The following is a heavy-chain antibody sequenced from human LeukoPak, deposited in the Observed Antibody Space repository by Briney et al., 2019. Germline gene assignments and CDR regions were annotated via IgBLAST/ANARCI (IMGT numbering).Heavy chain of an antibody. Sequence: GSLRLSCAASGFTFSSYWMSWVRQAPGKGLEWVANIKQDGSEKYYVDSVKGRFTISRDNAKNSLYLQMNSLRAEDTAVYYCARDQFASAIFGVVTILYYYYYGMDVWGQGTTVTVSS. CDR3: ARDQFASAIFGVVTILYYYYYGMDV. CDR1: GFTFSSYW. CDR2: IKQDGSEK. V-gene: IGHV3-7*01. D-gene: IGHD3-3*01. J-gene: IGHJ6*02.